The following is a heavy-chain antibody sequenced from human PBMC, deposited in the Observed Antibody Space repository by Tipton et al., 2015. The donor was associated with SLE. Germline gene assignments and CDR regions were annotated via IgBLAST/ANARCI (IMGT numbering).Heavy chain of an antibody. CDR2: IYYSGST. CDR1: GGSISSSSYY. J-gene: IGHJ5*02. V-gene: IGHV4-39*07. Sequence: LRLSCTVSGGSISSSSYYWGWIRQPPGRGLEWIGSIYYSGSTYYNPSLKSRVTISVDTTKNQFSLKLSSVTAADTAVYYCASSNGYSSSWYGPYNWFDPWGQGTPVTVSS. D-gene: IGHD6-13*01. CDR3: ASSNGYSSSWYGPYNWFDP.